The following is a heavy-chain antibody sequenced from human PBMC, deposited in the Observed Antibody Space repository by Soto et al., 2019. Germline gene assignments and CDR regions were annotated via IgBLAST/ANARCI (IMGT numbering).Heavy chain of an antibody. CDR2: INHSGST. CDR3: AREVGARVLDY. CDR1: VGSFSGYY. J-gene: IGHJ4*02. Sequence: QVQLQQWGAGLLKPSETLSLTCAVYVGSFSGYYWSWIRQPPGKGLEWIGEINHSGSTNYNPSLTSRVTISVDTSKNQFSLKLSSVTAADTAVYYCAREVGARVLDYWGQGTLITVSS. V-gene: IGHV4-34*01. D-gene: IGHD1-26*01.